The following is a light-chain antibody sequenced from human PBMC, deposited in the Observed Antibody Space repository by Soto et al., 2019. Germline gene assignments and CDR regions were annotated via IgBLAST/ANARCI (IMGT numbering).Light chain of an antibody. V-gene: IGKV1-39*01. CDR2: AAS. J-gene: IGKJ1*01. Sequence: DIQMTQSPSSLSASVGDRVTITCRASQSISYYLNWYQQKPGKAPRFLMHAASSLQSGVPSRFSGSGSGTQFTLTISNLQPEDFATYYCQQSYSSLRTFGQGTKVEIK. CDR3: QQSYSSLRT. CDR1: QSISYY.